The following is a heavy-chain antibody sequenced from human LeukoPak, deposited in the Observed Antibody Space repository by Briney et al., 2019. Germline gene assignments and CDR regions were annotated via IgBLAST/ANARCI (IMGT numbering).Heavy chain of an antibody. Sequence: NSGESLKISCKGSVYTFTTYWIGWVRQMPGKGLEWMGIIYPGDSDPRYSPSFQGQVTISADKSISTAYLQWSSLKASDSAMYYCVRHGLGSSWFGFDYWGQGTLVTVSS. CDR3: VRHGLGSSWFGFDY. J-gene: IGHJ4*02. D-gene: IGHD6-13*01. CDR1: VYTFTTYW. V-gene: IGHV5-51*01. CDR2: IYPGDSDP.